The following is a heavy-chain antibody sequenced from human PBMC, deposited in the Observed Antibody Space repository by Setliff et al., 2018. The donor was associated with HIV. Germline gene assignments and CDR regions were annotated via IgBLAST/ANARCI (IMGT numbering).Heavy chain of an antibody. CDR2: INHSGST. D-gene: IGHD3-10*01. J-gene: IGHJ4*02. Sequence: KTSETLSLTCAGFGGSFSGYYWTWIRQPPGKGLEWIGEINHSGSTDYNPSLKSRVTISVDTSKRQFSRKLSSVTAADTAVYYCARGLDYYGSGSYLPLGYWGQGTLVTVS. CDR1: GGSFSGYY. V-gene: IGHV4-34*01. CDR3: ARGLDYYGSGSYLPLGY.